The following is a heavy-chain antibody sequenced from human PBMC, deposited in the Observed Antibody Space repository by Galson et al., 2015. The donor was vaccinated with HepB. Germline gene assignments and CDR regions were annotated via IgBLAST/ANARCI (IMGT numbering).Heavy chain of an antibody. Sequence: SVKVSCKASGGTFSSYAISWVRQAPGQGLEWMGRIIPILGIANYAQKFQGRVTITADKSTSTAYMELSSLRSEDTAVYYCARDARYYYDSSGYQGFDYWGQGTLVTVSS. V-gene: IGHV1-69*04. D-gene: IGHD3-22*01. CDR3: ARDARYYYDSSGYQGFDY. J-gene: IGHJ4*02. CDR2: IIPILGIA. CDR1: GGTFSSYA.